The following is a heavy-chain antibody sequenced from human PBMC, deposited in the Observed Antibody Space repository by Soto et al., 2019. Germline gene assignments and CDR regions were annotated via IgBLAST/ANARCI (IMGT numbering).Heavy chain of an antibody. CDR1: GYTFTGYY. CDR3: AREGGPIGYYYYGMDV. CDR2: INPNSGGT. Sequence: GASVKVSCKASGYTFTGYYMHWLRQAPAQALEWMGWINPNSGGTNSAQKFQGWVTMTRDTSISTAYMELSRLRSDDTAVYYCAREGGPIGYYYYGMDVWGQGTTVTVSS. J-gene: IGHJ6*02. V-gene: IGHV1-2*04. D-gene: IGHD3-22*01.